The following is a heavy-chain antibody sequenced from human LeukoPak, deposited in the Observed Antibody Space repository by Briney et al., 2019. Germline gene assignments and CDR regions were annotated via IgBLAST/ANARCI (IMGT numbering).Heavy chain of an antibody. J-gene: IGHJ6*02. D-gene: IGHD2-2*01. Sequence: GRSLRLSCAASGFIFSNYGMSWVRQTPGKGLEWVSAIIGSGGSTYHADSAKGRFTISRDNSKNTLYLEMNSLRVEDTAVYYCARYCRNTNCLPNYYGMDVWGQGTTVTASS. V-gene: IGHV3-23*01. CDR2: IIGSGGST. CDR1: GFIFSNYG. CDR3: ARYCRNTNCLPNYYGMDV.